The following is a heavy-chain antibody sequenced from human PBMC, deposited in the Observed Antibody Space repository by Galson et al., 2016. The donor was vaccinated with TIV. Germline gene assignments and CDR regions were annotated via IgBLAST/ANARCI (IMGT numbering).Heavy chain of an antibody. Sequence: SLRLSCAASGFTFSDFWMHWVRQSAGKGLVWVGTITPDGGGRAFVDSVRGRYTISRDNAKNTFFLQMTSLRVEDTAVYYCVRGGHSFDYWGRGALVTVSS. V-gene: IGHV3-74*01. D-gene: IGHD2-15*01. CDR3: VRGGHSFDY. CDR2: ITPDGGGR. CDR1: GFTFSDFW. J-gene: IGHJ4*02.